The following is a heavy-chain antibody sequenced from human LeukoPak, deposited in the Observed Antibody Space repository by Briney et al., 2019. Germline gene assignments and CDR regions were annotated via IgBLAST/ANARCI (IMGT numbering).Heavy chain of an antibody. Sequence: PGRSLRLSCAASGFTFSSYGMRWVRQAPGKGLEWVAVIWYDGSNKYYADSVKGRFTISRDNSKNTLYLQMNSLRAEDTAVYYCARPRTNTARDDAFDIWGQGTMVTASS. D-gene: IGHD5-18*01. CDR2: IWYDGSNK. CDR3: ARPRTNTARDDAFDI. V-gene: IGHV3-33*01. J-gene: IGHJ3*02. CDR1: GFTFSSYG.